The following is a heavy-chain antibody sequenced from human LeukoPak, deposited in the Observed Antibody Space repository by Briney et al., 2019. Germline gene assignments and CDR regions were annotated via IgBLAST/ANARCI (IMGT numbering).Heavy chain of an antibody. J-gene: IGHJ4*02. CDR3: AREGKLTGYFGGLGFNY. Sequence: SETLSLTCTVSGGSVSSYYWSWIRQPAGKGLEWIGRFYISGSTNYNPALKSRVTVSVDTSKNQFSLNLTSVTAADTAVYYCAREGKLTGYFGGLGFNYWGQGILVTVSS. CDR2: FYISGST. V-gene: IGHV4-4*07. CDR1: GGSVSSYY. D-gene: IGHD6-19*01.